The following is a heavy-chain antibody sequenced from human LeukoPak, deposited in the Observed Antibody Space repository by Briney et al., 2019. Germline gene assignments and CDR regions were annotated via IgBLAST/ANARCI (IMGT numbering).Heavy chain of an antibody. CDR3: ARVNTQGVPSP. D-gene: IGHD3-16*01. V-gene: IGHV4-59*08. CDR1: GGYISSYY. Sequence: SETLSLTCTVSGGYISSYYWSWIRQPPGKGLEWIGYISYSGRTTYNPSLKSRVTMSVDTSKNQFSLKLSSVTAADTAVYYCARVNTQGVPSPWGQGILVTVSS. J-gene: IGHJ5*02. CDR2: ISYSGRT.